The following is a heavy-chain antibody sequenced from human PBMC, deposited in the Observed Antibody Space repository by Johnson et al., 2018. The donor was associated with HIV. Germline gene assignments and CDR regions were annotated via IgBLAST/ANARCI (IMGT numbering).Heavy chain of an antibody. V-gene: IGHV3-66*01. CDR1: GFTVSSNY. J-gene: IGHJ3*02. CDR2: IYSGGST. CDR3: ARAYSYGAFDI. Sequence: EVQVVESGGGLVQPGGSLRLSCVASGFTVSSNYMNWVRQAPGKGLEWVSVIYSGGSTYYADSVKGRFTISRDNSKNTLYFQMNSLRAEDTAVYYCARAYSYGAFDIWGQGTMVTVSS. D-gene: IGHD5-18*01.